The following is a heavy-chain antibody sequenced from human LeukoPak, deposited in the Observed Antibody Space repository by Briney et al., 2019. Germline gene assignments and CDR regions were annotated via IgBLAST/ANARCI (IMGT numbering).Heavy chain of an antibody. CDR2: IWYDGSNK. CDR1: GFTFSSYG. D-gene: IGHD1-26*01. V-gene: IGHV3-33*01. CDR3: ARDTDGGSAIDY. Sequence: GGSLRLSCAASGFTFSSYGMHWVRQAPGKGLGWVAGIWYDGSNKYYAESVKGRFTSSRDNSKNTLYLQMNRLRAEDTAVYYCARDTDGGSAIDYWGQGTLVTVSS. J-gene: IGHJ4*02.